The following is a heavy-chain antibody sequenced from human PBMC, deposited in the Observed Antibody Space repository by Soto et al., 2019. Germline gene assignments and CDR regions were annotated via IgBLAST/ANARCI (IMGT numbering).Heavy chain of an antibody. CDR1: GGSLIQSY. CDR2: VYYSGST. V-gene: IGHV4-59*08. D-gene: IGHD2-15*01. Sequence: SETLSLTCTVSGGSLIQSYWNWIRQTPGKVLEWIGCVYYSGSTNYNPSLKSRVTISVDTSKNQFSLKLSSVTAADTAVYYCAWLIVVVVAATPNDSFDIWGQGTMVTVSS. J-gene: IGHJ3*02. CDR3: AWLIVVVVAATPNDSFDI.